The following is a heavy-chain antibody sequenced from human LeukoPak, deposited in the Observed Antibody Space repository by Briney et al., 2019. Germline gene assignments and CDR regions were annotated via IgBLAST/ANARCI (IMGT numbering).Heavy chain of an antibody. CDR2: ISSSGSTI. CDR3: ASHFWNYYRIDY. CDR1: GFTFSDYY. J-gene: IGHJ4*02. Sequence: GGSLRLSCAASGFTFSDYYMSWIRQAPGKGLEWVSYISSSGSTIYYADSVKGRFTISRDNAKNSLYLQMTSLRAEDTAIYYCASHFWNYYRIDYWGQGILVTVSS. D-gene: IGHD3-3*02. V-gene: IGHV3-11*04.